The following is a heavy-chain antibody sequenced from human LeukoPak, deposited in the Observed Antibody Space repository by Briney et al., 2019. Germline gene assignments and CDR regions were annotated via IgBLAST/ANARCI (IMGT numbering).Heavy chain of an antibody. D-gene: IGHD2-15*01. V-gene: IGHV3-74*01. Sequence: GGSLRLSCAASGFTFSSYWMHWVCQAPGKGLVWVSRINTDGSSTSYADSVKGRFTISRDKAKNTLYLQMNSLRAEDTAVYYCATTPEVVAASCPDYWGQGTLVTVSS. CDR2: INTDGSST. J-gene: IGHJ4*02. CDR3: ATTPEVVAASCPDY. CDR1: GFTFSSYW.